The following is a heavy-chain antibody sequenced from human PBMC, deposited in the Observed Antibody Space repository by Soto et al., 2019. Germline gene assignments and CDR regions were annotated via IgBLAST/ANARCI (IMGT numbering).Heavy chain of an antibody. J-gene: IGHJ3*02. V-gene: IGHV3-33*01. CDR3: AREGPADGLDI. Sequence: GGSLRLSCAASGFTFNTYGMHWVRQAPGKGLEWLAVIWYDGSIKYYTDSVKGRFSISRDNSKNSLFLQMNSLRAEDTAVYYCAREGPADGLDIWGQGTMVTVSS. CDR2: IWYDGSIK. CDR1: GFTFNTYG.